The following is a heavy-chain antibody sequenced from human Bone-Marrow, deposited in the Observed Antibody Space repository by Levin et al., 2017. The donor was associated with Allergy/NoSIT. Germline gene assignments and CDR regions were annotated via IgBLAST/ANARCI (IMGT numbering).Heavy chain of an antibody. CDR1: GYTFIDYY. Sequence: ASVKVSCKASGYTFIDYYLYWVRQAPGQGLEWMGRINPKSGDTIYAQKFQGRVNMTMDTSISAAYMELARLRSDDTAVFYCARREMAASGGAFDLWGQGTLVTVSS. CDR3: ARREMAASGGAFDL. J-gene: IGHJ3*01. V-gene: IGHV1-2*06. CDR2: INPKSGDT. D-gene: IGHD5-24*01.